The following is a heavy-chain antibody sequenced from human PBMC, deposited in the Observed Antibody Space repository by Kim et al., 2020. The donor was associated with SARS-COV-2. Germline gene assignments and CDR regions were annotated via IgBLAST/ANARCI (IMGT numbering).Heavy chain of an antibody. V-gene: IGHV3-23*01. CDR3: AKDGEVAAAGSFDY. J-gene: IGHJ4*02. Sequence: ADYVKGRFTISRDNSKNTLYLRMNSLRAEETAVYYCAKDGEVAAAGSFDYWGQGTLVTVSS. D-gene: IGHD6-13*01.